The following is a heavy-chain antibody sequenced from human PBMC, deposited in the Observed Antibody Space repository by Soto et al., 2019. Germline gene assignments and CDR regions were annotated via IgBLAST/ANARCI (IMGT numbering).Heavy chain of an antibody. CDR1: GFTFDDYA. D-gene: IGHD3-10*01. V-gene: IGHV3-9*01. Sequence: EVQLVESGGDLVQPGGSLRLSCAASGFTFDDYAMHWVRQVPGKGLEWVSGINWDSDTIAYAASVRGRFTISRDNAKNSLYLQMNSLRPEDTALYYCAKDFHTNMALMDVWGKGTTVTVPS. CDR3: AKDFHTNMALMDV. CDR2: INWDSDTI. J-gene: IGHJ6*03.